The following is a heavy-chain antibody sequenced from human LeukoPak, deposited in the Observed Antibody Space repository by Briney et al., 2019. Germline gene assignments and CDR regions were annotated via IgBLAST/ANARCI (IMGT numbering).Heavy chain of an antibody. J-gene: IGHJ2*01. CDR1: GFTFGDYA. CDR2: IKSKTDGGTT. V-gene: IGHV3-15*01. Sequence: GGPLRLSCTASGFTFGDYAMSWFRKASGKGLDWVGRIKSKTDGGTTDYAAPVKGRFTISRDDSKNTLYLQMNSLKTEDTAVYYCTTNRGLPHYWYFDLWGRGTLVTVSS. D-gene: IGHD1-26*01. CDR3: TTNRGLPHYWYFDL.